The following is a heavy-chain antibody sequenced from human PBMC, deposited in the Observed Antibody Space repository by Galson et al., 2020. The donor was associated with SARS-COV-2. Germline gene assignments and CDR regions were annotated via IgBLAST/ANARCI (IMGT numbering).Heavy chain of an antibody. Sequence: GGSLRLSCAASGFTFSSYGMHWVRQAPGKGLEWVAVISYDGSNKYYAASVKGRFTISRDNSKNTLYLQMNSLRAEDTAVYYCAKDMSFGRFVEWLPRPKYYCDYGMDVWGQGTTVTVSS. V-gene: IGHV3-30*18. CDR2: ISYDGSNK. CDR1: GFTFSSYG. CDR3: AKDMSFGRFVEWLPRPKYYCDYGMDV. J-gene: IGHJ6*02. D-gene: IGHD3-3*01.